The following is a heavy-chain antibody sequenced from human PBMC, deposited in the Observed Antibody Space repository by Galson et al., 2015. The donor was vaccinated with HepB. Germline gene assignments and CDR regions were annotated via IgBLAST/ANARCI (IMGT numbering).Heavy chain of an antibody. CDR1: GFTFSSYA. CDR2: ISYDGSNK. CDR3: ARALLYFDY. Sequence: SLRLSCAASGFTFSSYAMHWVRQAPGKGLEWVAVISYDGSNKYFADSVKGRFTISRDNSKNTLYLQMNSLRAEDTAVYYCARALLYFDYWGQGTLVTVSS. J-gene: IGHJ4*02. V-gene: IGHV3-30-3*01.